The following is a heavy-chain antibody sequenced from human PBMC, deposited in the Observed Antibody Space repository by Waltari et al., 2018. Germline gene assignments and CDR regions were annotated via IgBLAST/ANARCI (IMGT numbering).Heavy chain of an antibody. CDR2: INHSGST. CDR3: ARGSRRYYYMDV. Sequence: QVQLQQWGAGLLKPSETLSLTCAVYGGSFSGYYWSWIRQPPGKGLEWIGEINHSGSTNSNPSLKSRVTISVDTSKNQFSLKLNSVTAADTAVYYCARGSRRYYYMDVWGKGTTVTVSS. V-gene: IGHV4-34*01. CDR1: GGSFSGYY. J-gene: IGHJ6*03.